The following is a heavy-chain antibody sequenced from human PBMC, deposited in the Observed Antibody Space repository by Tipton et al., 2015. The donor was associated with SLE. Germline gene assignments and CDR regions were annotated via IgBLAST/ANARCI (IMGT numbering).Heavy chain of an antibody. Sequence: SLRLSCAASGFTFSSYAMSWVRQAPGKGLEWVSIIYSGDSSTYYADSVKGRFTISRDNSKNTLYLQMKSLRAEDTAAYFCAKEYSGYPLIDYWGQGTLVTVSS. D-gene: IGHD5-12*01. J-gene: IGHJ4*02. CDR3: AKEYSGYPLIDY. V-gene: IGHV3-23*03. CDR2: IYSGDSST. CDR1: GFTFSSYA.